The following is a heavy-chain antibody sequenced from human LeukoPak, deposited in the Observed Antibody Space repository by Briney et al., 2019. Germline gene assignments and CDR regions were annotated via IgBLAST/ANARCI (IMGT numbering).Heavy chain of an antibody. J-gene: IGHJ4*02. CDR1: GFTFSSYA. CDR2: ISGSGGST. CDR3: AKGKQQQLVPYDY. D-gene: IGHD6-13*01. V-gene: IGHV3-23*01. Sequence: GGSLRLSCAASGFTFSSYAMSWVRQAPGKGLEWVSAISGSGGSTYYADSVKGRFTVSRDNSKNTLYLQMNSLRAEDTAVYYCAKGKQQQLVPYDYWGQGTLVTVSS.